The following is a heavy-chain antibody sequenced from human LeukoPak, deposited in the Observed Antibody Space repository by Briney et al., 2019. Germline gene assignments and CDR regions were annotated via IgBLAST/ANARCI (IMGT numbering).Heavy chain of an antibody. J-gene: IGHJ3*02. Sequence: GGSLRLSCSPSGFTFSSYARHWVRQAPGNGLEYVSAISCNVGITYYADSGKGRFTISRDNSKNMLYLQMISLRAEDTAVYYCVKDSSRRGHCTNVVCYPPDAFDIWGQGTMVTVSS. V-gene: IGHV3-64D*09. CDR1: GFTFSSYA. D-gene: IGHD2-8*01. CDR2: ISCNVGIT. CDR3: VKDSSRRGHCTNVVCYPPDAFDI.